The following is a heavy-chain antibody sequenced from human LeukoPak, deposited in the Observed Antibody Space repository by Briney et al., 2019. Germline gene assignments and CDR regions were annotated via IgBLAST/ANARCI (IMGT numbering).Heavy chain of an antibody. Sequence: GGSLRLSCAASGFTFSSYAMSWVRQAPGKGLEWVSYISSSGSIIYYVDSVKGRFTISRDNAKNSLYLQMNSLRVEDTAVYYCARGDYYDSSGTFDYWGQGTLVTVSS. CDR1: GFTFSSYA. D-gene: IGHD3-22*01. CDR3: ARGDYYDSSGTFDY. CDR2: ISSSGSII. J-gene: IGHJ4*02. V-gene: IGHV3-48*04.